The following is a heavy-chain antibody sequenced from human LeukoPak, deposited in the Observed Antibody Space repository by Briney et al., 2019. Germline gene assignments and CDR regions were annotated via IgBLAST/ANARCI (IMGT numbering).Heavy chain of an antibody. CDR1: GFTFSNDW. Sequence: GGSLRLSCAASGFTFSNDWMHWVRQAPGKGLVWVSRINTDGSTTTYAGSVKGRFTSSRDNAKNTLYLQMNSLRVEDTAVYYCARGRGGSYHYWGQGTLVTVSS. V-gene: IGHV3-74*01. CDR3: ARGRGGSYHY. D-gene: IGHD1-26*01. CDR2: INTDGSTT. J-gene: IGHJ4*02.